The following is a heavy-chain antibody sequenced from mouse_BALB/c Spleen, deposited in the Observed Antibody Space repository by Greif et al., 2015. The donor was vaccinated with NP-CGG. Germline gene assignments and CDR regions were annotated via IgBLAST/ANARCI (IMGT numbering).Heavy chain of an antibody. CDR1: GYAFSSSW. V-gene: IGHV1-82*01. D-gene: IGHD2-14*01. J-gene: IGHJ4*01. Sequence: QVQLQQSGPELVKPGASVKISCKASGYAFSSSWMNWVKPRPGQGLEWIGRIYPGDGDTNYNGKFKGKATLTADKSSSTDYMQLSSLTSVDSAVYVCVRDGRYDDSYAMDYWGQGTSVTVSS. CDR3: VRDGRYDDSYAMDY. CDR2: IYPGDGDT.